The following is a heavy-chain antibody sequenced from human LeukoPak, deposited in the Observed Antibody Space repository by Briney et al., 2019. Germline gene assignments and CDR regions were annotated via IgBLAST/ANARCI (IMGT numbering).Heavy chain of an antibody. V-gene: IGHV4-34*01. CDR3: AGFYGDPLSDS. J-gene: IGHJ4*02. D-gene: IGHD4-17*01. CDR2: IDHSGRP. CDR1: GGSFSEYY. Sequence: PSETLSLTCAVSGGSFSEYYWNWIRQPPGKGLEWVGIIDHSGRPRYNPSLRSRVTISEDRSKSQFSLTLTSLTTADTAMYFCAGFYGDPLSDSWGQGTLVTVSS.